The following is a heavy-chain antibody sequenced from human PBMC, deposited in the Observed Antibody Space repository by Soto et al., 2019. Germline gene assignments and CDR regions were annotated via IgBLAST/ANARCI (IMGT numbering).Heavy chain of an antibody. J-gene: IGHJ6*02. D-gene: IGHD3-22*01. CDR2: INHSGST. CDR3: ARARDDSSGYYYYYYYYGMDV. Sequence: SETLSLTCAVYGGSFSGYYWSWIRQPPGKGLEWIGEINHSGSTNYNPSLKSRVTISVDTSKNQFSLKLSSVTAADTAVYYCARARDDSSGYYYYYYYYGMDVWGQGTTVTVSS. V-gene: IGHV4-34*01. CDR1: GGSFSGYY.